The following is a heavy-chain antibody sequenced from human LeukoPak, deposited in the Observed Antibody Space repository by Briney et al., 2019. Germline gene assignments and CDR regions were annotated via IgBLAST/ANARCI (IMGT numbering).Heavy chain of an antibody. CDR3: ARGLFIAAARAFDY. V-gene: IGHV4-34*01. CDR1: EFTFSSYS. Sequence: GSLRLSCAASEFTFSSYSMNWIRQPPGKGLEWIGEINHSGSTNYNPSLKSRVTISVDTSKNQFSLKLSSVTAADTAVYYCARGLFIAAARAFDYWGQGTLVTVSS. J-gene: IGHJ4*02. D-gene: IGHD6-13*01. CDR2: INHSGST.